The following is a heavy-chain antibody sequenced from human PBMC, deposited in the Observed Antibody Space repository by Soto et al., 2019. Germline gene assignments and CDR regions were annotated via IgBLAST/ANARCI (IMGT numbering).Heavy chain of an antibody. CDR1: GFTFSSYT. D-gene: IGHD5-18*01. CDR3: AREGGYRFGFAFDY. Sequence: QVQLVESGGGVVQPGRSLRLSCAASGFTFSSYTMHWVRQAPGKGPEWVAVISSDGSNKYYADSVKGRLTISRDNSKNTLYVQMNSLRAEDTAVYYCAREGGYRFGFAFDYWGQGTLVTVSS. V-gene: IGHV3-30-3*01. J-gene: IGHJ4*02. CDR2: ISSDGSNK.